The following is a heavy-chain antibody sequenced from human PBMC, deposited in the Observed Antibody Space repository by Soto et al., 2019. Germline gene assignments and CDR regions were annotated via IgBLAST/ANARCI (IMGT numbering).Heavy chain of an antibody. CDR2: ISGSGGST. CDR1: GCTFSSYA. D-gene: IGHD3-3*01. CDR3: AKDAYDFWSGYSRPPFDY. V-gene: IGHV3-23*01. Sequence: XGSLILSCSAAGCTFSSYAMSWVRQAPGRGLEWVSAISGSGGSTYYADSVKGRFTISRDNSKNTLYLQMNSLRAEDTAVYYCAKDAYDFWSGYSRPPFDYWRQGTLFTVSS. J-gene: IGHJ4*02.